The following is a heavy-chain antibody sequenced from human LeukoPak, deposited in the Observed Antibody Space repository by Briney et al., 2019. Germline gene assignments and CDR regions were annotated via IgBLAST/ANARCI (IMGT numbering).Heavy chain of an antibody. CDR1: GFTFSSYG. D-gene: IGHD2-15*01. CDR3: ARGALYCSGGSCNNWFDP. J-gene: IGHJ5*02. CDR2: IWYDGSNK. Sequence: GGSLRLSCAASGFTFSSYGMHWVRQAPGKGLEWVAVIWYDGSNKYYADSVKGRFTISRDNSKNTLYLQMNNLRAEDTALYYCARGALYCSGGSCNNWFDPWGQGTLVTVSS. V-gene: IGHV3-30*19.